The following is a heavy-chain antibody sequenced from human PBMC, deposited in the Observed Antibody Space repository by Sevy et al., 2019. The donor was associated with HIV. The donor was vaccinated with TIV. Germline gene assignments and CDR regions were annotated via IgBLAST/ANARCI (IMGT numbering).Heavy chain of an antibody. CDR1: GFTFSNYW. D-gene: IGHD2-15*01. J-gene: IGHJ4*02. CDR2: IKEDGSDK. CDR3: VRDGLASATDFDY. V-gene: IGHV3-7*01. Sequence: GGSLRLSCEVSGFTFSNYWMTWVSQAPGKGLESVANIKEDGSDKYYGDSVKGRFSLSRDNAKNSLYLQMDSLRAEDTAVYYCVRDGLASATDFDYWGQGTLVTVSS.